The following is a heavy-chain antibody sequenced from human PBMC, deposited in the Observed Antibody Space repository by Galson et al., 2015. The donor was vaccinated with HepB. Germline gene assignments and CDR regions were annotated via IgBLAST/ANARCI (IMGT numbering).Heavy chain of an antibody. J-gene: IGHJ4*02. CDR1: GFTFSSYP. V-gene: IGHV3-64D*09. CDR2: ISSNGGTT. Sequence: SLRLSCAASGFTFSSYPMHWVRQAPGKGLKYVSGISSNGGTTNYADAVKGRFTISRDNSKNTLYLQMSSLRPEDTAVYYCVKDLDATVTTNYWGQGTLVTVSS. D-gene: IGHD4-11*01. CDR3: VKDLDATVTTNY.